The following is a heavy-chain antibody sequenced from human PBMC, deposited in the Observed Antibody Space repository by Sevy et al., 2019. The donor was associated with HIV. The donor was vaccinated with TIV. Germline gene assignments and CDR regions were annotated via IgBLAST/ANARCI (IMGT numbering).Heavy chain of an antibody. D-gene: IGHD5-12*01. CDR3: ANKRGYSHGPFDY. CDR1: GGSLSSSDSY. Sequence: SETLSLTCTVSGGSLSSSDSYWSWIRQPPGKGLEWLGYIHYTGGTYYNPFLKSRVAMLVDTSEEQFSLRLSFLTAADTALYYCANKRGYSHGPFDYWGQGILVTVSS. V-gene: IGHV4-30-4*01. J-gene: IGHJ4*02. CDR2: IHYTGGT.